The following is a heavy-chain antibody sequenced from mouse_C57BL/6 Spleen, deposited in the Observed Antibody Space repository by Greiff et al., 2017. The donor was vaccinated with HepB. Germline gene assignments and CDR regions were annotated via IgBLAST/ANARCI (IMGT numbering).Heavy chain of an antibody. Sequence: VHLVESGPGLVAPSQSLSITCTVSGFSLTSYGVHWVRQPPGKGLEWLVVIWSDGSTTYNSALKSRLSISKDNSTSQVFLKMNSLQTDDTAMYYCARHYYGSRGGYFDVWGTGTTVTVSS. D-gene: IGHD1-1*01. CDR1: GFSLTSYG. V-gene: IGHV2-6-1*01. CDR2: IWSDGST. CDR3: ARHYYGSRGGYFDV. J-gene: IGHJ1*03.